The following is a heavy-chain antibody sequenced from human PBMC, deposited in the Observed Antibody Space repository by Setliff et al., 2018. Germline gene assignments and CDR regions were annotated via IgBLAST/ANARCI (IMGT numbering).Heavy chain of an antibody. J-gene: IGHJ4*02. Sequence: ASVKVSCKASGYTFTSYGISWVRQAPGQGFEWMGWISPYNGNTNYAYNLKGRVTMTTDTSTTTAYMELRSLRSDDTAVYYCAKMFGDYSSRWYGVGEDYWGQGTLVTVSS. D-gene: IGHD6-13*01. V-gene: IGHV1-18*01. CDR3: AKMFGDYSSRWYGVGEDY. CDR1: GYTFTSYG. CDR2: ISPYNGNT.